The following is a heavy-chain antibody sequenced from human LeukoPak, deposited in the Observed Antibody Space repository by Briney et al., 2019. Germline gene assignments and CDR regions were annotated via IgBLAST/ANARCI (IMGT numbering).Heavy chain of an antibody. CDR2: ISYSGST. J-gene: IGHJ4*02. D-gene: IGHD3-22*01. CDR3: ASLSRYYYDSTSPYYFDY. CDR1: GGSINSYY. V-gene: IGHV4-59*01. Sequence: SETLSLTCTVSGGSINSYYWSWIRQPPGKGLEWIAYISYSGSTNYNPSLKSRVTISLDTSKSQFSLKLSSVTTADTAVYYCASLSRYYYDSTSPYYFDYWGQGTLVTVSS.